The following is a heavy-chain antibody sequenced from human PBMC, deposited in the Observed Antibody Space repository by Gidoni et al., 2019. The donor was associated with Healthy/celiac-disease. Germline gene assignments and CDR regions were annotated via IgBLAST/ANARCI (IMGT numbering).Heavy chain of an antibody. J-gene: IGHJ5*02. Sequence: QVQLVQSGAEVKKPGAAVKVSGKASGYTFTSYYMHGVRQAPGQGLEWMGIVNPSGGSTSYAQKFQGRVTMTRDTSTSTVYMELSSLRSEATAVYYCARLAAAGTIWFDPWGQGTLVTVSS. CDR2: VNPSGGST. CDR3: ARLAAAGTIWFDP. CDR1: GYTFTSYY. V-gene: IGHV1-46*01. D-gene: IGHD6-13*01.